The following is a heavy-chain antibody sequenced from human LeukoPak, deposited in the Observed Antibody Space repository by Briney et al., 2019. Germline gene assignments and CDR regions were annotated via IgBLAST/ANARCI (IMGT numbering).Heavy chain of an antibody. V-gene: IGHV3-23*01. CDR1: GFTFSSYA. CDR3: AKMVSSGSLTDY. J-gene: IGHJ4*02. CDR2: ISGSGGST. Sequence: PGGSLRLSCAASGFTFSSYAMSWVRQAPGKGLEWVSAISGSGGSTYYADSVKGRFTISRDKTKNTLYLQMNSLRAEDTAVYYCAKMVSSGSLTDYWGQGTLVTVSS. D-gene: IGHD3-22*01.